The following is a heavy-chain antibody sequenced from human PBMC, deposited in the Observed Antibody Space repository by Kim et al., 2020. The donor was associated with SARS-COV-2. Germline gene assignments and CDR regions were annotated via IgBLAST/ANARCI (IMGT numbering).Heavy chain of an antibody. D-gene: IGHD5-12*01. CDR2: INSDGSST. CDR1: GFTFSSYW. V-gene: IGHV3-74*01. CDR3: FMAVARRYGSLDY. J-gene: IGHJ4*02. Sequence: GGSLRLSCAASGFTFSSYWMHWVRQAPGKGLVWVSRINSDGSSTSYADSVKGRFTIYRDNAKNTLYLQMNSLRAEDTAVYYCFMAVARRYGSLDYWGQGTLVTVSS.